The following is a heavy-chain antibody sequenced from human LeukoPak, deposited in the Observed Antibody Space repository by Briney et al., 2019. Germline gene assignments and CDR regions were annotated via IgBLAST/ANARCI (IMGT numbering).Heavy chain of an antibody. J-gene: IGHJ3*02. CDR1: GGTFSSYA. V-gene: IGHV1-69*13. D-gene: IGHD1-1*01. Sequence: ASVKVSCKASGGTFSSYAISWVRQAPGQGLEWMGGIIPIFGTANYAQKFQGRVTITADGSTSTAYMELSSLRSEDTAVYYCARKTGTTSGAFDIWGQGTMVTVSS. CDR2: IIPIFGTA. CDR3: ARKTGTTSGAFDI.